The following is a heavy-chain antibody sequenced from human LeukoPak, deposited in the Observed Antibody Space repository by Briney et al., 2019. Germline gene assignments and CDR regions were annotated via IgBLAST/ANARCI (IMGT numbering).Heavy chain of an antibody. J-gene: IGHJ4*02. Sequence: PSETLSLTCTVSGGAISRYYCDWIRQPAGKGLGWIGRIYTSGTTNSNPSLKSRLTMSVDTSKHQFSLKLSSVTPADTAVYYCARRGASCGGDCYLNYWGQGTLVTVSS. CDR1: GGAISRYY. CDR3: ARRGASCGGDCYLNY. D-gene: IGHD2-21*02. CDR2: IYTSGTT. V-gene: IGHV4-4*07.